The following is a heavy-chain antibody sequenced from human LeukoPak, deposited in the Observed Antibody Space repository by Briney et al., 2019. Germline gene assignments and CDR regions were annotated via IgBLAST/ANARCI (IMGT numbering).Heavy chain of an antibody. CDR1: GYTFTGYY. CDR3: ARGGEVCSSTSCYRGHEY. J-gene: IGHJ4*02. CDR2: INPDTGGT. Sequence: GASVNVSCKSSGYTFTGYYMHWVRRAPGQGLEWMGWINPDTGGTSYAQRFQGRVTMTRDTSISTAYMELSRLTSDDTAVYYCARGGEVCSSTSCYRGHEYWGQGTLVTVSS. D-gene: IGHD2-2*01. V-gene: IGHV1-2*02.